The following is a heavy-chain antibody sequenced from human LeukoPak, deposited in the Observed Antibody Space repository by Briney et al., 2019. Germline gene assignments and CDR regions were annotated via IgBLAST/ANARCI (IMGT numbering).Heavy chain of an antibody. J-gene: IGHJ3*02. CDR3: ARGSPGDAFDI. CDR1: GGSISSGGYY. CDR2: FYYSGST. V-gene: IGHV4-31*03. Sequence: PSETLSLTCTVSGGSISSGGYYWSWIRQHPGKGLEWIGFFYYSGSTYYNPSLNSRLTISIDTSEYQFSLKVSSVTAADTAVYYCARGSPGDAFDIWGQGTLITVSS.